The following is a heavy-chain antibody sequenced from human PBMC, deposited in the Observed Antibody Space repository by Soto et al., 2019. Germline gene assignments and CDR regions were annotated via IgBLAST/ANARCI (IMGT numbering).Heavy chain of an antibody. J-gene: IGHJ4*02. CDR2: IWYDGSNK. CDR1: GFTFSSYG. Sequence: QVQLVESGGGVVQPGRSLRLSCAASGFTFSSYGMHWFRQAPGKGLEWVAVIWYDGSNKYYADSVKSRFTISRNNSKNTLYLQMHSLRAEDTAVYYCARDRHDYDFDYWGQGTLVTVSS. D-gene: IGHD4-17*01. V-gene: IGHV3-33*01. CDR3: ARDRHDYDFDY.